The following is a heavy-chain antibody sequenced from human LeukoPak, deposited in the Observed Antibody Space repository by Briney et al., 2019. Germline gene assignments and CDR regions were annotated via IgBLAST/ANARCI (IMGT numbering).Heavy chain of an antibody. V-gene: IGHV4-59*08. D-gene: IGHD2/OR15-2a*01. J-gene: IGHJ3*02. CDR2: IYYNGNN. CDR1: GGSISSYY. Sequence: SQTLSRTCTVSGGSISSYYWSWIRQPPGKGLEWIGYIYYNGNNNYNSSLKSRVTISVDTSKNQFSLKLSSVTAADTAVYYCARRDFETFDIWGQGAMVTVSS. CDR3: ARRDFETFDI.